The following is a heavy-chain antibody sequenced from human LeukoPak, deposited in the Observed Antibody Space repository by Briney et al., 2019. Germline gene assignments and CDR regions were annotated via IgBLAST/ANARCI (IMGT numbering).Heavy chain of an antibody. J-gene: IGHJ4*02. Sequence: GGSLRLSCAASGFTFSSYEMNWVRQAPGKGLEWASYISSSGSTIYYADSVKGRFTISRDNAKNSLYLQMNSLRAEDTAVYYCARGPFPTGSLIGEYWGQGTLVTVSS. CDR2: ISSSGSTI. CDR1: GFTFSSYE. D-gene: IGHD3-10*01. CDR3: ARGPFPTGSLIGEY. V-gene: IGHV3-48*03.